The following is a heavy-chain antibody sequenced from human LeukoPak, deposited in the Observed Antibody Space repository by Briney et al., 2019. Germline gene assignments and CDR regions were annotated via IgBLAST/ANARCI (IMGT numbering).Heavy chain of an antibody. J-gene: IGHJ4*02. CDR3: ARARYSSSWFSRPFDY. Sequence: SETLSLTCAVYGGSFSGYYWSWIRQPPGKGLEWIGEINHSGSTNYNPSLKSRVTISVDTSKNQFSLKLSSVTAADTAVYYCARARYSSSWFSRPFDYWGQGTPVTVSS. CDR1: GGSFSGYY. V-gene: IGHV4-34*01. D-gene: IGHD6-13*01. CDR2: INHSGST.